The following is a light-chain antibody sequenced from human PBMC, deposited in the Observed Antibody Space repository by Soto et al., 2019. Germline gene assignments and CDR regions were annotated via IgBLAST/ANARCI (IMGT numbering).Light chain of an antibody. J-gene: IGKJ4*01. CDR2: GAS. Sequence: EIVMPQSPATLSVSPGERATLSCRASQSVSSNLAWYQQKPGQAPRLLIYGASTRATGIPARFSGSGSGTEFTLTISSLQSEDFAVYYCQQYNNWPHLTFGGGTKVEIK. V-gene: IGKV3-15*01. CDR1: QSVSSN. CDR3: QQYNNWPHLT.